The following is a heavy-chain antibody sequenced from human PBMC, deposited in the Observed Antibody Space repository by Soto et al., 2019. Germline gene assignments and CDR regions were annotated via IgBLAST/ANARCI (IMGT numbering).Heavy chain of an antibody. V-gene: IGHV3-74*01. CDR2: INSDGSNI. CDR1: GFTFTHYR. J-gene: IGHJ4*02. CDR3: ARAGDWNYVQDF. D-gene: IGHD1-7*01. Sequence: AVSLRLSCVASGFTFTHYRIHWVRQAPGKGLEWVARINSDGSNINYADSVKGRFTISRDNSKNTVFLQMHSLTDDDSALYFCARAGDWNYVQDFWGQGTLVTVSS.